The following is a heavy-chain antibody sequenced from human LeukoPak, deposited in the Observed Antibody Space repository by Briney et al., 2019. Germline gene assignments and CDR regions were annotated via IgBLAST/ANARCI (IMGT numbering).Heavy chain of an antibody. CDR2: IIPIFGTA. J-gene: IGHJ4*02. Sequence: GSSVKVSCKASGGTFSGYAISWVRQAPGQGLEWMGGIIPIFGTANYAQKFQGRVTITADESTSTAYMELSSLRSEDTAVYYCASMGYDLRADFAGWGQGTLVTVSS. CDR3: ASMGYDLRADFAG. CDR1: GGTFSGYA. D-gene: IGHD2-2*01. V-gene: IGHV1-69*01.